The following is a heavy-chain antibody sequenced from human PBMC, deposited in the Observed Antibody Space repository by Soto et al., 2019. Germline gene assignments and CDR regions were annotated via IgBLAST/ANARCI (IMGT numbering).Heavy chain of an antibody. V-gene: IGHV5-10-1*01. CDR1: GYRFSIYW. CDR3: ARRLSGPKEEYNAYYFYGLDV. D-gene: IGHD1-1*01. J-gene: IGHJ6*02. Sequence: GASLKISCQASGYRFSIYWITWVRQMPGKGLEWVGTIDPNDYYSNNSPSFQGHVTISADTSINTAYLHWSSLKASDTAIYYCARRLSGPKEEYNAYYFYGLDVWGQGTTVTVSS. CDR2: IDPNDYYS.